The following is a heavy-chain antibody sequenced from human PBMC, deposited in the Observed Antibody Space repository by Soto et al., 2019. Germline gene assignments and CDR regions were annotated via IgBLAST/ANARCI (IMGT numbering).Heavy chain of an antibody. CDR1: GFTFSSYA. D-gene: IGHD3-22*01. CDR2: ISGTGGST. CDR3: AKTFGSGYDHDY. J-gene: IGHJ4*02. V-gene: IGHV3-23*01. Sequence: GGSLRLSCAASGFTFSSYATSWVRQAPGKGLEWVSAISGTGGSTYYADSVKGRFTISRDNSKNTLYLQMNSLRAEDTAVYYCAKTFGSGYDHDYWGQGTLVTVSS.